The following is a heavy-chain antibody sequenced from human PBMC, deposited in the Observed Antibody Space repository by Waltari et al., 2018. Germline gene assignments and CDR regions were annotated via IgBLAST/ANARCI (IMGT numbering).Heavy chain of an antibody. Sequence: QVQLQESGPGLVKPSATLSLTCTVSGGSISSYYWSWIRQPPGQGLDWIGYIYYSGSTNYNPALKSRVTISVDTSKNQFSLKLSSVTAADTAVYYCARLWDSTHYDFWSGYTPPRWFDPWGQGTLVTVSS. V-gene: IGHV4-59*01. CDR2: IYYSGST. J-gene: IGHJ5*02. CDR1: GGSISSYY. CDR3: ARLWDSTHYDFWSGYTPPRWFDP. D-gene: IGHD3-3*01.